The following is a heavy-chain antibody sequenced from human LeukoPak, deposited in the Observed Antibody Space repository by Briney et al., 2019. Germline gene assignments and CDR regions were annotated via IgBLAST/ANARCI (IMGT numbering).Heavy chain of an antibody. J-gene: IGHJ4*02. D-gene: IGHD6-13*01. Sequence: NHGESLKISCKGSGYSFTTYWIGWVRQMPGKGLEWMGIIYPGDSDTRYSPSFQGQVTISADKSISTAYLQWSSLKASDTAMYYCARLLRNIAAAVYFFDYWGQGTLVTVSS. CDR1: GYSFTTYW. V-gene: IGHV5-51*01. CDR3: ARLLRNIAAAVYFFDY. CDR2: IYPGDSDT.